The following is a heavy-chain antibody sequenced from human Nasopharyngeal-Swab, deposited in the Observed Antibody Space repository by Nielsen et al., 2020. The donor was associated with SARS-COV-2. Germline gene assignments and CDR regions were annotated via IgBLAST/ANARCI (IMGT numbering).Heavy chain of an antibody. D-gene: IGHD1-26*01. J-gene: IGHJ4*02. CDR3: AKASIVGATDFDY. CDR1: GFTFSSYA. CDR2: ISYDGSNK. Sequence: LKISCAASGFTFSSYAMHWVRQAPGKGLEWLAVISYDGSNKYYADSVKGRFTISRDNSKNTLYLQMNSLRAEDTAVYYCAKASIVGATDFDYWGQGTLVTVSS. V-gene: IGHV3-30*04.